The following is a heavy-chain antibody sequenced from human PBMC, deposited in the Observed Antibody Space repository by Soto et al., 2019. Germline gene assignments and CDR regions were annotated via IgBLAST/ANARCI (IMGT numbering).Heavy chain of an antibody. D-gene: IGHD5-18*01. CDR3: AKGGYNYGFLFDC. Sequence: TGGSLRLSCAASGFTFSSYAMHWVRQAPGKGLEWVAVISYDGSNKYYADSVKGRFTISRDNSKNTLYLQMNSLRAEDTAVYYCAKGGYNYGFLFDCWGQGTLVTVSS. V-gene: IGHV3-30-3*01. CDR1: GFTFSSYA. CDR2: ISYDGSNK. J-gene: IGHJ4*02.